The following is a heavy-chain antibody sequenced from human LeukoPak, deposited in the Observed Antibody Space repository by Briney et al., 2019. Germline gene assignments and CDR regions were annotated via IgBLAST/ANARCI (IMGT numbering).Heavy chain of an antibody. D-gene: IGHD3-10*01. CDR1: GGSLKNYY. Sequence: SETLSLTCAVSGGSLKNYYWSWIRQPAGKGLEWTGRMYNGGTTFYNPSLKSRVTMSLDTSKNSFSLRLNSVTAADTAIYYCAREIRGVPLFYFDYWGQGIVVTVSS. CDR3: AREIRGVPLFYFDY. J-gene: IGHJ4*02. CDR2: MYNGGTT. V-gene: IGHV4-4*07.